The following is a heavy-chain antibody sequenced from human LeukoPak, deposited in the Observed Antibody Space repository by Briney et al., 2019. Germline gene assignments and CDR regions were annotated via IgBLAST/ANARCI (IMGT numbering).Heavy chain of an antibody. J-gene: IGHJ3*02. CDR3: ARAMVRGVTPLGAFDI. CDR2: IYSGGST. V-gene: IGHV3-53*01. D-gene: IGHD3-10*01. Sequence: GGSLRLSCAASGYTVSSNYMSWVRQAPGKGLEWVSVIYSGGSTYYADSVKGRFTISRDNSKNTLYLQMNILRAEDTAVYYCARAMVRGVTPLGAFDIWGQGTMVTVSS. CDR1: GYTVSSNY.